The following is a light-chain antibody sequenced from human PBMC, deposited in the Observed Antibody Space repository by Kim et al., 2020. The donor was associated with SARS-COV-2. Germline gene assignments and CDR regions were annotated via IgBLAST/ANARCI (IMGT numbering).Light chain of an antibody. Sequence: GVTISCSGGSANVGAGSDVLWYQQLPGAAPKLLIYGNKNRPSGVPDRFSGSKSGTSASLAITALQAEDEADYYCQSYDNSLRGVVFGGGTQLTVL. CDR1: SANVGAGSD. J-gene: IGLJ2*01. CDR3: QSYDNSLRGVV. CDR2: GNK. V-gene: IGLV1-40*01.